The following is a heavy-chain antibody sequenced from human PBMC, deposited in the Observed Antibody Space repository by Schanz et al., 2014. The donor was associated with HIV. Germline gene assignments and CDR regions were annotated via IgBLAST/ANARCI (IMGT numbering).Heavy chain of an antibody. J-gene: IGHJ4*02. Sequence: VQLVESGGDLVQPGRSLRLSCAASGFTFDNYGMHWVRQTPGKGLEWVALIPYDGNNDFYADSVKGRFTISRDNSKNTLYLQMNSLRAEDTAVYYCARDRMVYAQAPLYYFDYWGQGTLVTVSS. CDR1: GFTFDNYG. D-gene: IGHD2-8*01. V-gene: IGHV3-30*03. CDR3: ARDRMVYAQAPLYYFDY. CDR2: IPYDGNND.